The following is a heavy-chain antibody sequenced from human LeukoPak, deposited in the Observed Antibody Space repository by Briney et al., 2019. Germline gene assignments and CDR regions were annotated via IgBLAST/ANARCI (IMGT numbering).Heavy chain of an antibody. CDR3: ARAPPTFDAFDI. Sequence: GGSLRLSCAASGFTVSSNYMSWVRQAPGKGLEWVSVIYSGGSTYYADSVKGRFTISRDNSKNTLYLQMNSLRAEDTAVYYCARAPPTFDAFDIWGQGTMVTVSS. J-gene: IGHJ3*02. CDR2: IYSGGST. D-gene: IGHD2/OR15-2a*01. CDR1: GFTVSSNY. V-gene: IGHV3-66*01.